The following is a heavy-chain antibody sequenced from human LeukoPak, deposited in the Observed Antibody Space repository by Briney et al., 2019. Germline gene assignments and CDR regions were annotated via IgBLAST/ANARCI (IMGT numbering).Heavy chain of an antibody. CDR2: IYFGETT. CDR3: ARDPLRPDVYYYYMDV. CDR1: GGSVSRAGYY. Sequence: SETLSLTWTVSGGSVSRAGYYWSWIRQPPGKGLEWIGYIYFGETTAYSPSLKSRVSISVDTSKNQFSLKLSSVTAADTAVYYCARDPLRPDVYYYYMDVWGKGTTVTVSS. V-gene: IGHV4-61*08. J-gene: IGHJ6*03.